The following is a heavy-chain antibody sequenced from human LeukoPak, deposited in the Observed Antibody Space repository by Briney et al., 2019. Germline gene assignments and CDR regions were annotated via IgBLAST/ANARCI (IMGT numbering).Heavy chain of an antibody. CDR2: IRYDGSNK. D-gene: IGHD2-2*01. CDR1: GFTFSSYG. J-gene: IGHJ4*02. Sequence: PGGSLRLSCAASGFTFSSYGMHWVRQAPGKGLEWVAFIRYDGSNKYYADYVKGRFTISRDNSKNTLYLQMNSLRAEDTAVHYCAKDRDVVVPAAMDYWGQGTLVTVSS. CDR3: AKDRDVVVPAAMDY. V-gene: IGHV3-30*02.